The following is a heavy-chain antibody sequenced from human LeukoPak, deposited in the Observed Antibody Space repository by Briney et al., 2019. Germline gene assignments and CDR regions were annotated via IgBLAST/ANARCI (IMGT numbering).Heavy chain of an antibody. CDR3: ARPYCSGGSCYSPFDYFDY. J-gene: IGHJ4*02. V-gene: IGHV5-51*01. CDR2: IYPGDSDT. CDR1: GYSFTNYW. Sequence: GESLKISCKGSGYSFTNYWIGWVRQMPGKGLEWMGIIYPGDSDTRYSPSFQGQVTISADKSISTAYLQWSSLKASDTAMYYCARPYCSGGSCYSPFDYFDYWGQGTLVTVSS. D-gene: IGHD2-15*01.